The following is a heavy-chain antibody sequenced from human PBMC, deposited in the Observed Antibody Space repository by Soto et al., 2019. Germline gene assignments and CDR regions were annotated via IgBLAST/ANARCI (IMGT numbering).Heavy chain of an antibody. CDR1: GGSLTGYF. J-gene: IGHJ4*02. CDR2: IHYRGRT. D-gene: IGHD5-12*01. Sequence: QVQLKESGPGLAKPSETLSLTCTVSGGSLTGYFWRWIRQSPGGGLEWIGNIHYRGRTTYNPALQSRVTISTDAPKNQFSLKLSSVTAADTALYYCARGGGWLPQYWGQGTLVTVSS. CDR3: ARGGGWLPQY. V-gene: IGHV4-59*01.